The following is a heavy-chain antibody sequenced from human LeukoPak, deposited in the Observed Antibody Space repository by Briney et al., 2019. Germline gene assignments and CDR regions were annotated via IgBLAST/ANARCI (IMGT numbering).Heavy chain of an antibody. D-gene: IGHD2/OR15-2a*01. V-gene: IGHV3-7*01. J-gene: IGHJ5*02. CDR1: GFTFSSYW. Sequence: GGSLRLSCAAPGFTFSSYWMSGVRQAPGKGLEGVANIKQDGSEKYYVDSVKGRFTISRDNAKNSLYLQMNSLRAEDTAVYYCARDSSMDRFDPWGQGTLVTVSS. CDR2: IKQDGSEK. CDR3: ARDSSMDRFDP.